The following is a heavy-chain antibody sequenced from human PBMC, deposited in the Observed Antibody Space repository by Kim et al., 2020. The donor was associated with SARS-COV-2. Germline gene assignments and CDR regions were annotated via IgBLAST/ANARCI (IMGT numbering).Heavy chain of an antibody. D-gene: IGHD4-17*01. CDR1: GGSFSGYY. J-gene: IGHJ5*02. Sequence: SETLSLTCAVYGGSFSGYYWSWIRQPPGKGLEWIGEINHSGSTNYNPSLKSRVTISVDTSKNQFSLKLSSVTAADTAVYYCARNTRYGDYHRGVGTWGQGTLVTVSS. V-gene: IGHV4-34*01. CDR2: INHSGST. CDR3: ARNTRYGDYHRGVGT.